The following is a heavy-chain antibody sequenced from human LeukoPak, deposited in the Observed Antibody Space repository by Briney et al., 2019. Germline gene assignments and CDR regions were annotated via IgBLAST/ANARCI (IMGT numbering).Heavy chain of an antibody. J-gene: IGHJ1*01. CDR1: GFTFNNSA. CDR3: AKATTGWQLNSFQH. CDR2: VSYDGSNK. Sequence: GGSLRLSCAASGFTFNNSAIHWVRQAPGKGLEWVAVVSYDGSNKYYADSVKGRFTISRDNSKNTLYLQMNSLRAEDTAVYFCAKATTGWQLNSFQHWGQGTLVTVSS. V-gene: IGHV3-30*07. D-gene: IGHD2-15*01.